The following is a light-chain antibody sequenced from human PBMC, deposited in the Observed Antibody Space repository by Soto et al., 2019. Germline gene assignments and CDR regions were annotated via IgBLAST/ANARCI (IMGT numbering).Light chain of an antibody. CDR1: QSVTNS. J-gene: IGKJ4*01. CDR2: DAS. V-gene: IGKV3-11*01. CDR3: QQHISWPLT. Sequence: IVLTQSPFTLSLSPGERATLSCRASQSVTNSLAWYQQKPGQAPRLLVYDASNRATGIPTRFSGSGSGTDFTLTISNLEPEDFAVYYCQQHISWPLTFGGGTKVDIK.